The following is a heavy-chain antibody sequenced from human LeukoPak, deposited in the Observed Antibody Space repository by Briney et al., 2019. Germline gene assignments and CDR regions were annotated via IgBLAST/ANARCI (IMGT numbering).Heavy chain of an antibody. V-gene: IGHV3-30*18. CDR1: GFTFSSYG. CDR2: ISYDGSNK. Sequence: QAGGSLRLSCAASGFTFSSYGMHWVRQAPGKGLEWVAVISYDGSNKYYADSVKGRFTISRDNSKNTLYLQMNSLRAEDTAVYYCAKEGMVRGVKLVYYMDVWGKGTTVTISS. D-gene: IGHD3-10*01. J-gene: IGHJ6*03. CDR3: AKEGMVRGVKLVYYMDV.